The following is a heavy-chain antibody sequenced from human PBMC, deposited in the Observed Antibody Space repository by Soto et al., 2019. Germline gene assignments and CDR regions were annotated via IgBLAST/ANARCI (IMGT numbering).Heavy chain of an antibody. CDR2: ISSSSSYI. CDR1: GFTFSSYS. V-gene: IGHV3-21*01. CDR3: ARNYGDYKFDY. J-gene: IGHJ4*02. Sequence: GGSLRLSCVASGFTFSSYSMNWVRQAPGKGLEWVSSISSSSSYIYYADSVKGRFTISRDNAKNSLYLQMNSLRAEDTAVYYCARNYGDYKFDYWGQGTLVTVSS. D-gene: IGHD4-17*01.